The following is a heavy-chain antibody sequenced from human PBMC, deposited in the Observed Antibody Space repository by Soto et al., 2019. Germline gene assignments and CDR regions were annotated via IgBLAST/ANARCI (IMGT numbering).Heavy chain of an antibody. Sequence: SVKVSCKASGGTFSSYTISWVRQAPGQGLEWMGRIIPILGIANYAQKFQGRVTITADKSTSTAYMELSSLRSEDTAVYYCARGPESITIFGVAIAEYNWFDPWGQGTLVTVS. CDR3: ARGPESITIFGVAIAEYNWFDP. J-gene: IGHJ5*02. CDR1: GGTFSSYT. D-gene: IGHD3-3*01. CDR2: IIPILGIA. V-gene: IGHV1-69*02.